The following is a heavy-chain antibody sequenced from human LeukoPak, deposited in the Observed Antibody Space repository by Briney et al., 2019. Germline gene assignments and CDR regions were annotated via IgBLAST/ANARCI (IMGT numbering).Heavy chain of an antibody. CDR1: GFTFSGYA. V-gene: IGHV3-23*01. J-gene: IGHJ4*02. CDR3: AKDRYDFWSGYPPPYYFDY. CDR2: ISGSGGNT. Sequence: GGSLRLSCAASGFTFSGYAMSWVRQAPGKGLEWVSAISGSGGNTYYAASVKGRFTLSRDNSKNTLYLQMTSLRAEDMAIYFCAKDRYDFWSGYPPPYYFDYWGQGTLVAVSS. D-gene: IGHD3-3*01.